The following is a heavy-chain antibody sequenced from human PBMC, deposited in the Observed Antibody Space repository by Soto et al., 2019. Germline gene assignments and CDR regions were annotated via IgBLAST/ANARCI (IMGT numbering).Heavy chain of an antibody. CDR2: ISYDGSNK. J-gene: IGHJ4*02. D-gene: IGHD6-13*01. V-gene: IGHV3-30*03. CDR1: GFTFSSYG. CDR3: AEIAADGTASLDPIDY. Sequence: PGGSLRLSCAASGFTFSSYGMHWVRQAPGKGLEWVAVISYDGSNKYYADSVKGRFTISRDNSKNTLYLQMNSLRAEDTAVYYCAEIAADGTASLDPIDYWGQGTLVPVSS.